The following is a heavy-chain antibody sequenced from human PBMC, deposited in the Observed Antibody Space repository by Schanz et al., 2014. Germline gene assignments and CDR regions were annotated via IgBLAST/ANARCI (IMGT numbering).Heavy chain of an antibody. CDR2: IISILGIP. V-gene: IGHV1-69*04. CDR1: GYTFSSYG. J-gene: IGHJ3*02. D-gene: IGHD2-2*01. Sequence: QVQLVQSGAEVKKPGASVKVSCKASGYTFSSYGITWVRQAPGQGLEWMGRIISILGIPNYAQKFQGRVTFTADRSTSTAYMELSSLRSEDTALYYCARGTMPGTFDIWGQGTMVTVSS. CDR3: ARGTMPGTFDI.